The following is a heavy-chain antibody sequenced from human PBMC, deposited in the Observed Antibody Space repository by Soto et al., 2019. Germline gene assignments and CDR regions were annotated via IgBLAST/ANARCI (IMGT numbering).Heavy chain of an antibody. J-gene: IGHJ4*02. CDR2: IYSGGST. CDR1: GFTFSSYG. V-gene: IGHV3-53*01. CDR3: ARASDPRDSSGYYPDY. Sequence: TGGSLRLSCAASGFTFSSYGMHWVRQAPGKGLEWVSVIYSGGSTYYADSVKGRFTISGDNSKNTLYLQMNSLRAEDTAVYYCARASDPRDSSGYYPDYWGQGTLVTVSS. D-gene: IGHD3-22*01.